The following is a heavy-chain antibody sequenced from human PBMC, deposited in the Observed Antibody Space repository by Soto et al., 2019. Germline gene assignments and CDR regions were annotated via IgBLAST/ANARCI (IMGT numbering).Heavy chain of an antibody. CDR1: GFSLSTSGVG. CDR3: ARSYYYDSSGYYPTADI. Sequence: SGPTLVNHTQTLTLTCTFSGFSLSTSGVGVGWIRQPPGKALEWLALIYWNDDKRYSPSLKSRLTITKDTSKNQVVLTMTNMDPVDTATYYCARSYYYDSSGYYPTADIWGQGTMVTVSS. V-gene: IGHV2-5*01. D-gene: IGHD3-22*01. J-gene: IGHJ3*02. CDR2: IYWNDDK.